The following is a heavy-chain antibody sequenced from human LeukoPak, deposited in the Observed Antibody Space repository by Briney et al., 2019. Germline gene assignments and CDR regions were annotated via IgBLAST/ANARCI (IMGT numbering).Heavy chain of an antibody. V-gene: IGHV3-53*01. CDR1: GFTVSSNY. CDR2: IYGGGET. J-gene: IGHJ1*01. D-gene: IGHD6-19*01. CDR3: ARDQREGSAWSWYSQH. Sequence: GGSLRLSCAASGFTVSSNYMSWVRQAPGKGLEWVSVIYGGGETFYADSVKGRFTISRDNSKNTMYLQMNSLRAEDTAVYYCARDQREGSAWSWYSQHWGQGTLVTVSS.